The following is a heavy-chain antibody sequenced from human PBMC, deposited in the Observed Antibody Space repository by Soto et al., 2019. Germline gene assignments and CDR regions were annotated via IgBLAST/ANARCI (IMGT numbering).Heavy chain of an antibody. CDR3: TTPRYHYDILTGMTHYYYYYGMDV. D-gene: IGHD3-9*01. CDR2: IKSKTDGGTT. J-gene: IGHJ6*02. V-gene: IGHV3-15*07. CDR1: GFTFSNAW. Sequence: GGSLRLSCAASGFTFSNAWMNWVRQAPGKGLEWVGRIKSKTDGGTTDYAAPVKGRFTISRDDSKNTLYLQMNSLKTEDTAVYYCTTPRYHYDILTGMTHYYYYYGMDVWGQGTTVTVSS.